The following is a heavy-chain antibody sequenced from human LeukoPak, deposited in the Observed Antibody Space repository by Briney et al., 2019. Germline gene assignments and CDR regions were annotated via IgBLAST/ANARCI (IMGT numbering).Heavy chain of an antibody. J-gene: IGHJ4*02. CDR1: GYTFTGYY. CDR2: INPNSGGT. V-gene: IGHV1-2*02. CDR3: ATETPYCTNGVCYTGNY. D-gene: IGHD2-8*01. Sequence: ASVKVSCKASGYTFTGYYMHWVRQAPGQGLEWMGWINPNSGGTNYAQKFQGRVTMTRDTSISTAYMELSRLRSDDTAVYYCATETPYCTNGVCYTGNYWGQGTLVTVSS.